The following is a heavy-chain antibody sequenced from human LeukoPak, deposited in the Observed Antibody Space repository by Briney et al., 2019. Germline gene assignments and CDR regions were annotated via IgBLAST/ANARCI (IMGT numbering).Heavy chain of an antibody. J-gene: IGHJ4*02. V-gene: IGHV4-34*01. CDR3: AKKAVGPTSNYFDS. D-gene: IGHD1-26*01. CDR1: GGSFSGNY. Sequence: PSETLSLTCAVYGGSFSGNYWIWIRQPPGKGLEWIGEINHSGNTNYNPSLKSRVTMSVDTSKNQISLNLNSVTAADTAVYYCAKKAVGPTSNYFDSWGQGTMVTVSP. CDR2: INHSGNT.